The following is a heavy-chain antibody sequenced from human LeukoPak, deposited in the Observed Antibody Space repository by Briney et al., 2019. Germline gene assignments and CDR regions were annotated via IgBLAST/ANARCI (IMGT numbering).Heavy chain of an antibody. CDR2: INHSGST. J-gene: IGHJ6*03. D-gene: IGHD3-10*02. CDR3: ARGAMLRLYYYYYYYMDV. V-gene: IGHV4-34*01. CDR1: GGSFSGYY. Sequence: SETLSLTCAVHGGSFSGYYWSWIRQPPGKGLEWIGEINHSGSTNYNPSLKSRVTISVDTSKNQFSLKLSSVTAADTAVYYCARGAMLRLYYYYYYYMDVWGKGTTVTVSS.